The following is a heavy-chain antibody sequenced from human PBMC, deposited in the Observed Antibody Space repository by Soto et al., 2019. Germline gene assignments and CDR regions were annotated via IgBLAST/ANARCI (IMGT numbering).Heavy chain of an antibody. Sequence: HPGGSLRLSCAASGFTFSSYAMHWVRQAPGKGLEWVAVISYDGSNKYYADSVKGRFTISRDNSKNTLYLQMNSLRAEDTAVYYCATPADRYCSGGSCYPFDYWGQGTLVTVSS. D-gene: IGHD2-15*01. CDR3: ATPADRYCSGGSCYPFDY. J-gene: IGHJ4*02. V-gene: IGHV3-30-3*01. CDR1: GFTFSSYA. CDR2: ISYDGSNK.